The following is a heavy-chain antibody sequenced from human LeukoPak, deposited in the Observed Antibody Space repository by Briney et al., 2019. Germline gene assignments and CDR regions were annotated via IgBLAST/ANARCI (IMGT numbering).Heavy chain of an antibody. J-gene: IGHJ3*02. CDR2: ILVAGDT. CDR1: GFVCSNYD. V-gene: IGHV3-13*01. Sequence: GGSLRLSCAASGFVCSNYDMLWVRHSTRKGLEWVAHILVAGDTQYADSVKGRFTISRDNAKRSVFLQMNNLRDGDTAVYYCIRDRLGERTFEIWGQETMVSVSS. CDR3: IRDRLGERTFEI. D-gene: IGHD3-10*01.